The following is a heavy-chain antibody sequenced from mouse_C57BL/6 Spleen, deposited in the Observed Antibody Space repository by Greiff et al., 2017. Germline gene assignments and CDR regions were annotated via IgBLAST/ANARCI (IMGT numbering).Heavy chain of an antibody. J-gene: IGHJ4*01. CDR1: GYTFTDYE. Sequence: QVQLQQSGAELVRPGASVTLSCKASGYTFTDYEMHWVKQTPVHGLEWIGAIDPETGGTAYNQKFTGKAILTADKSSSTAFMELRSLTSEDSAVYYCTRYDYEAMDYWGQGTSVTVSS. CDR3: TRYDYEAMDY. CDR2: IDPETGGT. V-gene: IGHV1-15*01.